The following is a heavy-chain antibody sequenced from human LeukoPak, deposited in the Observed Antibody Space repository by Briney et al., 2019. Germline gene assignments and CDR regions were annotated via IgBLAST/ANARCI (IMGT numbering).Heavy chain of an antibody. CDR2: IYYSGST. CDR3: ASSGREVDY. V-gene: IGHV4-59*01. Sequence: SETLSLTCAVYGGSFSGYYWSWIRQPPGKGLEWIGYIYYSGSTNYNPSLKSRVTISVDTSKNQFSLKLSSVTAADTAVYYCASSGREVDYWGQGTLVTVSS. CDR1: GGSFSGYY. J-gene: IGHJ4*02. D-gene: IGHD1-26*01.